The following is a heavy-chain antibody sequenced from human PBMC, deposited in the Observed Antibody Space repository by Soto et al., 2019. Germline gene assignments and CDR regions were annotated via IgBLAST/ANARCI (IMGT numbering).Heavy chain of an antibody. D-gene: IGHD3-9*01. Sequence: PGESLKISCKGSGYSFTSYWISWVRQMPGKGLEWMGRIDPSDSYTNYSPSFQGHVTISADKSISTAYLQWSSLKASDTAMYYCARHSRGTTIFWTQNMDVWGQGTTVTVSS. V-gene: IGHV5-10-1*01. CDR2: IDPSDSYT. CDR3: ARHSRGTTIFWTQNMDV. J-gene: IGHJ6*02. CDR1: GYSFTSYW.